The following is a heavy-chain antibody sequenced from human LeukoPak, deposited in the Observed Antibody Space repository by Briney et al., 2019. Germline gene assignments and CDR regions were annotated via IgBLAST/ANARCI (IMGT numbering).Heavy chain of an antibody. CDR1: GFTFSSYA. D-gene: IGHD5-18*01. Sequence: GGSLRLSCAASGFTFSSYAMSWVRQAPGKGLEWVSAINGSGGSTYYADSVKGRFTISRDNSKNTLYLQMNSLRAEDTAVYYCAKGVERYSYGNFDYWGQGTLVTVSS. CDR3: AKGVERYSYGNFDY. V-gene: IGHV3-23*01. J-gene: IGHJ4*02. CDR2: INGSGGST.